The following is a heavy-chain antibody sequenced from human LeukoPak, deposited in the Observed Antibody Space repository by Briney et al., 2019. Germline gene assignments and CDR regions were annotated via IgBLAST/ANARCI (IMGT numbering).Heavy chain of an antibody. J-gene: IGHJ4*02. CDR2: ISAYNGNT. Sequence: ASVKVSCKASGYTFTSYGISWVRQAPGQGLEWMGWISAYNGNTNYAQKLRGRVTMTTDTSTGTAYMELRSLRSDDTAVYYCASAYCSSTSCYNLLDWGQGTLVTVSS. CDR1: GYTFTSYG. CDR3: ASAYCSSTSCYNLLD. V-gene: IGHV1-18*01. D-gene: IGHD2-2*01.